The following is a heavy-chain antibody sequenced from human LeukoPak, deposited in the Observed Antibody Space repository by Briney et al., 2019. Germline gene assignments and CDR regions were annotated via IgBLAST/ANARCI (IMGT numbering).Heavy chain of an antibody. D-gene: IGHD2-2*01. CDR1: GFTFSSYW. CDR2: IKQDGSEK. J-gene: IGHJ6*03. Sequence: GGSLRLSCAASGFTFSSYWMSWVRQAPGKGLEWVANIKQDGSEKYYVDSVKGRFTIPRDNAKNSLYLQMNSLRAEDTAVYYCARDETYCSSTSCQNKYYYYYYYMDVWGKGTTVTVSS. V-gene: IGHV3-7*01. CDR3: ARDETYCSSTSCQNKYYYYYYYMDV.